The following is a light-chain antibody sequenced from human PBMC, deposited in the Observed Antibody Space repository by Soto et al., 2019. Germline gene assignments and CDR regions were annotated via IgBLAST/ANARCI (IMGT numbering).Light chain of an antibody. CDR2: GNR. Sequence: QSVLTQPPSVSGAPVQGVTISCTGSSSNLGAGYDVHWYQLLPGTAPKLLIYGNRNRPSGVPDRFSGSKSGTSASLAITGLQAEDEADYYCQSYDNSLGVCYVFGTGTKVTVL. CDR3: QSYDNSLGVCYV. CDR1: SSNLGAGYD. J-gene: IGLJ1*01. V-gene: IGLV1-40*01.